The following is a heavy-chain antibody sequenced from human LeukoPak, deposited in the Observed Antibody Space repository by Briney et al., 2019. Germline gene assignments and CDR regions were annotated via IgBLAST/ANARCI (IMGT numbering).Heavy chain of an antibody. D-gene: IGHD3-10*01. V-gene: IGHV4-4*07. CDR1: GDSISSYY. Sequence: SETLSLTCTVSGDSISSYYWNWIRQRAGKGLEWIGRIYASVYTEYNPSLQTRVTMSVYTSKNEFSLKVDTVTAADTAVYFCARTHIVTGTYFDSWGQGILVTVSS. CDR3: ARTHIVTGTYFDS. J-gene: IGHJ4*02. CDR2: IYASVYT.